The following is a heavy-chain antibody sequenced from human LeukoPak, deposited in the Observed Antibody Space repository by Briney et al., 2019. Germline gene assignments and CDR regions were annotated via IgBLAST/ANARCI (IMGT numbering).Heavy chain of an antibody. CDR3: AKDGSWGDYYFYFYMDV. D-gene: IGHD3-16*01. Sequence: GGSLRLSCEASGFTFGSFAMSWVRQAPGKGLKWVSGISGSGYYTYYADSVKGRFTISRDNSKNTLYIEMNSLRAEDTAVYYCAKDGSWGDYYFYFYMDVWGKGTTVTVSS. V-gene: IGHV3-23*01. CDR1: GFTFGSFA. CDR2: ISGSGYYT. J-gene: IGHJ6*03.